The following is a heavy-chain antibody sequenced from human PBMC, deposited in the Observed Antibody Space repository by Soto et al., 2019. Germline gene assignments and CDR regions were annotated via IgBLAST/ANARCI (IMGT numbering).Heavy chain of an antibody. V-gene: IGHV4-34*01. D-gene: IGHD6-13*01. J-gene: IGHJ1*01. CDR2: INHSGST. CDR1: GGSFSGYY. Sequence: SETLSLTCAVYGGSFSGYYWSWIRQPPGKGLEWIGEINHSGSTNYNPSLKSRVTISVDTSKNQFSLKLSSVTAADTAVYYCAAPLLGAAAGIVYFQHWGQGTLVTVSS. CDR3: AAPLLGAAAGIVYFQH.